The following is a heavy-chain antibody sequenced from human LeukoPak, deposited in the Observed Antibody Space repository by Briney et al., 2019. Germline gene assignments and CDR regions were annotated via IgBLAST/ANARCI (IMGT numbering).Heavy chain of an antibody. CDR1: GFTFSRYW. CDR2: INSDGSST. CDR3: ARAQPLYSGYGLEKGGAFDI. D-gene: IGHD5-12*01. J-gene: IGHJ3*02. V-gene: IGHV3-74*01. Sequence: GGSLRLSCAASGFTFSRYWMHWVRQAPGKGLVWVSRINSDGSSTSYADSVKGRFTISRDNSKNTLYLQMNSLRAEDTAVYYCARAQPLYSGYGLEKGGAFDIWGQGTMVTVSS.